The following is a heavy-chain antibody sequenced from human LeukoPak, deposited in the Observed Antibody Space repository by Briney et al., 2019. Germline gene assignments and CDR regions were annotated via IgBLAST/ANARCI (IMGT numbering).Heavy chain of an antibody. CDR2: ISGYNGNT. D-gene: IGHD3-16*01. Sequence: ASVKVSCKASGYTFSDYGISWVRQAPGQGLEWMGWISGYNGNTKYAQKFQGRVTMTTDTSTRTAYMELRSLRSDDTAVYYCARPVGLGYYYSMDVWGQGTTVTVSS. CDR3: ARPVGLGYYYSMDV. J-gene: IGHJ6*02. V-gene: IGHV1-18*01. CDR1: GYTFSDYG.